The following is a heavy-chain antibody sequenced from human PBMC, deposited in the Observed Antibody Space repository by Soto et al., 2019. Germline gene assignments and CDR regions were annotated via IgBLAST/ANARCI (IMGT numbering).Heavy chain of an antibody. CDR2: IYYSGST. D-gene: IGHD4-17*01. CDR1: GGSISSYY. V-gene: IGHV4-59*01. Sequence: SETLSLTCTVSGGSISSYYWSWIRQPPGKGLEWIGYIYYSGSTNYNPSLKSRVTISVDTSKNQFSLKLSSVTAADTAVYYCARGRTYYDYGDYVRGPTYWFDPWGQGTLVTVSS. CDR3: ARGRTYYDYGDYVRGPTYWFDP. J-gene: IGHJ5*02.